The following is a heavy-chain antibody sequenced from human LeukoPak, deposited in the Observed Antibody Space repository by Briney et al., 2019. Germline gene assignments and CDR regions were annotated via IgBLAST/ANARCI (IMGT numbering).Heavy chain of an antibody. CDR2: ISGNSGST. D-gene: IGHD6-13*01. J-gene: IGHJ4*02. Sequence: GGSLRLSCAASGFTFSSNAMSWVRQAPGKGLEWVSAISGNSGSTYYAESVKGRFTISRDNSRNTLYLQMNSLRAEDTAVYYCAKGTGGSWYRFDYWGQGTLVTVSS. CDR1: GFTFSSNA. V-gene: IGHV3-23*01. CDR3: AKGTGGSWYRFDY.